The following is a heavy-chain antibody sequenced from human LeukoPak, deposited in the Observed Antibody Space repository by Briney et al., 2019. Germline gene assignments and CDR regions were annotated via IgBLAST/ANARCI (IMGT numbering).Heavy chain of an antibody. CDR1: GGTFSSYA. D-gene: IGHD5-18*01. V-gene: IGHV1-69*04. J-gene: IGHJ6*02. CDR3: AREGYSYGSYVHYYGMDV. Sequence: GASVRVSCKASGGTFSSYAISWVRQAPGQGLEWMGRIIPILGIANYAQKFQGRVTITADKSTSTAYMELSSLRSEDTAVYYCAREGYSYGSYVHYYGMDVWDQGTTVTVSS. CDR2: IIPILGIA.